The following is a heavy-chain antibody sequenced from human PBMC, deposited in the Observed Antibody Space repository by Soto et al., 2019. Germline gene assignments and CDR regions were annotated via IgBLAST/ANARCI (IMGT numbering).Heavy chain of an antibody. D-gene: IGHD2-2*01. CDR2: ISYDGSNK. J-gene: IGHJ6*02. CDR3: ANDIVVVPAAMYYYYGMDV. Sequence: PGGSLILSCAASGFTFGSYGMHWVRQAPGKGVEWVAVISYDGSNKYYADSVKGRFTISRDNSKNTLYLQMNSLRAEDTAVYYCANDIVVVPAAMYYYYGMDVWGQGTTVTVSS. CDR1: GFTFGSYG. V-gene: IGHV3-30*18.